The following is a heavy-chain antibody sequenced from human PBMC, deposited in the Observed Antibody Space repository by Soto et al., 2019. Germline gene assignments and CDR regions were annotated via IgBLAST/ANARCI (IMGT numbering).Heavy chain of an antibody. Sequence: SQTLSLTCAISGDSVSSNSATWNWIRQSPSRGLEWLGRTYYRSKWYNDYAVSVKSRITIKPDTSKNQFSLQLSSMTPEVTAVYYCARKSIGTGGWFAPWGQGTLVTVSS. CDR1: GDSVSSNSAT. J-gene: IGHJ5*02. D-gene: IGHD1-1*01. CDR3: ARKSIGTGGWFAP. V-gene: IGHV6-1*01. CDR2: TYYRSKWYN.